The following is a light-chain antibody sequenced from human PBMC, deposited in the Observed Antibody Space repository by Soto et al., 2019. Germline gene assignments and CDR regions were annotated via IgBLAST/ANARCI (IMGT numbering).Light chain of an antibody. V-gene: IGLV2-14*01. Sequence: QSALTQSASVSGSPGQSITISCTGTSSDVGGYNYVSWCQQHPGKAPKLIIYDVSNRPSGVSTRFSGSKSGNTASLTISGLQAEDEAEYSCSSYTSTNSWVFGGGTKVTVL. CDR3: SSYTSTNSWV. CDR2: DVS. CDR1: SSDVGGYNY. J-gene: IGLJ3*02.